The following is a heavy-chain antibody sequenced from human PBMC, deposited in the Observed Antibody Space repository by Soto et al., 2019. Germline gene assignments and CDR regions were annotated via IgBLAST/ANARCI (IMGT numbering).Heavy chain of an antibody. Sequence: GGSLRLSCAASGFIFDSSGMNWVRQVPGEGLEWVSSISNTGRNIFYADSVKGRFSIFRVNAMNSLYLEMNSLRDEDTAIYFCARVGAFLDYLADVWGQGTTVTVSA. J-gene: IGHJ6*01. CDR1: GFIFDSSG. CDR2: ISNTGRNI. CDR3: ARVGAFLDYLADV. V-gene: IGHV3-21*01. D-gene: IGHD3-3*01.